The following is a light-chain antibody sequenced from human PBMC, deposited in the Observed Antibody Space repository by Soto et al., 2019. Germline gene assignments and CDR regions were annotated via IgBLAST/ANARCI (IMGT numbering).Light chain of an antibody. Sequence: NFMLTQPHSVSASPGKTVIISCTRSSGSIASNYVQWYQQRPGSSPTTVIYEDNQRPSGVPDRFSGSIDSSSNSASLTISGLETEDEADYFCQSYDATNQVFGGGTKPTVL. CDR3: QSYDATNQV. V-gene: IGLV6-57*01. CDR1: SGSIASNY. J-gene: IGLJ3*02. CDR2: EDN.